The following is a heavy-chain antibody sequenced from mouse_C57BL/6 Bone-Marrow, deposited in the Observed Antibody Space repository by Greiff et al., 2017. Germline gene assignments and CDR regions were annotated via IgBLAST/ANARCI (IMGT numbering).Heavy chain of an antibody. D-gene: IGHD2-5*01. CDR2: IDPSDSYT. Sequence: QVQLQQPGAELVRPGTSVKLSCKASGYTFTSYWMHWVKQRPGQGLEWIGVIDPSDSYTNYNQKFKGKATLTVDTSSSTAYMQLSSRTSEDSAVYYCASQDSNSWFAYWGQGTLVTVSA. CDR1: GYTFTSYW. V-gene: IGHV1-59*01. J-gene: IGHJ3*01. CDR3: ASQDSNSWFAY.